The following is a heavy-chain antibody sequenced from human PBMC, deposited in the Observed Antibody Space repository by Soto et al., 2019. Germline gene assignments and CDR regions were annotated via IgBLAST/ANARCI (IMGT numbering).Heavy chain of an antibody. Sequence: ASGKVCCKASGYTFTSYAMHWVRQAPGQRLEWMGWINAGNGNTKYSQKFQGRVTITRDTSASTAYMELSSLRSEDTAVYYCAIKEKYFYDSSGYCNYWGHVPLVT. J-gene: IGHJ4*01. V-gene: IGHV1-3*01. CDR1: GYTFTSYA. CDR2: INAGNGNT. CDR3: AIKEKYFYDSSGYCNY. D-gene: IGHD3-22*01.